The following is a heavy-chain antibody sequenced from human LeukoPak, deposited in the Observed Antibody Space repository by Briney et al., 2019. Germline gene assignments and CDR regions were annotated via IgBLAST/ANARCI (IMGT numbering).Heavy chain of an antibody. CDR3: ARATRTPGYSSRPFDY. CDR1: GGSFSGYY. J-gene: IGHJ4*02. CDR2: INHSGST. D-gene: IGHD6-13*01. Sequence: SETLSLTCAVYGGSFSGYYWSWIRQPPGKGLEWIGEINHSGSTNYNPSLKSRVTISVDTSKNQFSLKLSSVTAADTAVYYCARATRTPGYSSRPFDYWGQGTLVTVSS. V-gene: IGHV4-34*01.